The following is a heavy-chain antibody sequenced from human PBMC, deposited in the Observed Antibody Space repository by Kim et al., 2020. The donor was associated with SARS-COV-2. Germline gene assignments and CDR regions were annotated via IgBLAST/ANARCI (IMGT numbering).Heavy chain of an antibody. D-gene: IGHD4-17*01. CDR2: ISGRGGNT. CDR3: AKDASVTTDHFDY. Sequence: GGSLRLSCSASGFTFTSYAMSWVRQPQGKGLEWVSGISGRGGNTYYADSVKGRLTISRDNSKNTLYLQMNSLRVEDTAVYYCAKDASVTTDHFDYWGQGTLVTVSS. J-gene: IGHJ4*02. V-gene: IGHV3-23*01. CDR1: GFTFTSYA.